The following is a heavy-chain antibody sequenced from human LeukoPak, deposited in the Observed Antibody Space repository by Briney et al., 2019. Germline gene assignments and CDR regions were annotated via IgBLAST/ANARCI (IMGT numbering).Heavy chain of an antibody. D-gene: IGHD2-15*01. J-gene: IGHJ3*02. CDR1: GFTFSTYE. CDR2: IDSNSRTI. CDR3: VREYCSGGSCSDAFDI. V-gene: IGHV3-48*03. Sequence: GGSLRLSCAASGFTFSTYEMDWVRQAPGKGLEWISYIDSNSRTIHYADSVRGRFTISRDKAKNSLFLQMNSLRAEDTAVYYCVREYCSGGSCSDAFDIWGQGTMVTVSS.